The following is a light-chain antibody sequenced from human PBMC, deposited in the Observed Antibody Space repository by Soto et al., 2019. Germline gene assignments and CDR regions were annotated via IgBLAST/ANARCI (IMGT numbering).Light chain of an antibody. Sequence: EIVMTQSPATLSVSPGERATLSCRASQSVNSNLAWYQQKPGQAPRLRILGASTRATGIPARFSGSGSGTEFTLAFSCLQSEDFADYYCQHYPDWPLTFGGGTKVVIK. CDR1: QSVNSN. CDR2: GAS. CDR3: QHYPDWPLT. J-gene: IGKJ4*01. V-gene: IGKV3-15*01.